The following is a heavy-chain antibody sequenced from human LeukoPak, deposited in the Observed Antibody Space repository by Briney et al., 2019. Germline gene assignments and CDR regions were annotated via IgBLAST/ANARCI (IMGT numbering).Heavy chain of an antibody. CDR3: ARDSATPSGSNDAFDI. J-gene: IGHJ3*02. D-gene: IGHD3-3*01. Sequence: GGSLRLSCAASGFTFSSYEMNWVRQAPGKGLEWVSYISSSGSTIYYADSVKGRFTISRDNAKNSLYLQMNSLRAEDTAVYYCARDSATPSGSNDAFDIWGQGTMVTVSS. CDR1: GFTFSSYE. CDR2: ISSSGSTI. V-gene: IGHV3-48*03.